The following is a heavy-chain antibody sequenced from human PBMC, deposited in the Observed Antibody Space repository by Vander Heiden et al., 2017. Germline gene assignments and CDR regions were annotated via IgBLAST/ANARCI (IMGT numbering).Heavy chain of an antibody. V-gene: IGHV3-74*01. Sequence: EMQLVESGGGLVQPGWSLRLSCVASGFTLSNYWVHGVRQAPGRGLEWVSRINWDGSYIAYADSVKGRFTISRDSARNTVYLEMSGLKGEDTAVYFCLRDFRASDLWGQGTLVTVSS. CDR1: GFTLSNYW. J-gene: IGHJ5*02. CDR2: INWDGSYI. CDR3: LRDFRASDL.